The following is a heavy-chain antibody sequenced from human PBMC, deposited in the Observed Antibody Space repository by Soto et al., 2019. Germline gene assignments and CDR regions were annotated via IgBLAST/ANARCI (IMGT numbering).Heavy chain of an antibody. CDR3: AKDLEVRGNYGMDV. D-gene: IGHD3-10*01. Sequence: QVQLVESGGGVVQPGRSLRLSCAASGFTFSSYGMHWVRQAPGKGLEWVAVISYDGSNKYYGDSVKGRFTISRDNYKNTLYLQMNSLRAEDTAVYYCAKDLEVRGNYGMDVWGQGTTVTVSS. CDR1: GFTFSSYG. J-gene: IGHJ6*02. V-gene: IGHV3-30*18. CDR2: ISYDGSNK.